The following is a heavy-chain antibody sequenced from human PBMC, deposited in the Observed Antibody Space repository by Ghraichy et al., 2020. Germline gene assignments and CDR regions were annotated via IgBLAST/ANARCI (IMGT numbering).Heavy chain of an antibody. CDR1: GGSISSGGYY. CDR2: IYYSGST. D-gene: IGHD2-2*01. V-gene: IGHV4-31*03. CDR3: ARWVQYCSSTSCLGVGYGMDV. Sequence: SETLSLTCTVSGGSISSGGYYWSWIRQHPGKGLEWIGYIYYSGSTYYNPSLKSRVTISVDTSKNQFSLKLSSVTAADTAVYYCARWVQYCSSTSCLGVGYGMDVWGQGTTVTVSS. J-gene: IGHJ6*02.